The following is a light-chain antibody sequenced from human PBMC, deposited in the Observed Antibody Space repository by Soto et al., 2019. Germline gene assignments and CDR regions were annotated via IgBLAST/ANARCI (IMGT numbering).Light chain of an antibody. J-gene: IGKJ1*01. V-gene: IGKV3-15*01. CDR1: QSVGSN. Sequence: EIVMTQSPATLSVSSGERATLSCRASQSVGSNLAWYQQKPGQAPRLLIYGASTRATGIPARFSGSGSGTEFTLTISSLQSEEFAVYYCQQYNYWPPWTFGQGTKV. CDR3: QQYNYWPPWT. CDR2: GAS.